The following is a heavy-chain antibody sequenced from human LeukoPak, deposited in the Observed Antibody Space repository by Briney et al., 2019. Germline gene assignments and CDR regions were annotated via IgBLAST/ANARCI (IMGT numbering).Heavy chain of an antibody. CDR2: IIPIFGTA. V-gene: IGHV1-69*06. CDR1: GGTFSSYA. Sequence: GASVKVSCKASGGTFSSYAISWVRQAPGQGLEWMGGIIPIFGTANYAQKFQGRVTITADKSTSTAYMELRSLRSDDTAVYYCARDSGHSGYDWGGWFDPWGQGTLVTVSS. D-gene: IGHD5-12*01. CDR3: ARDSGHSGYDWGGWFDP. J-gene: IGHJ5*02.